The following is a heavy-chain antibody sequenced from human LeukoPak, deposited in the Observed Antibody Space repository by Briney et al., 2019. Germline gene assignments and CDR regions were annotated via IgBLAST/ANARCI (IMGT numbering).Heavy chain of an antibody. CDR2: ISFDGINK. J-gene: IGHJ4*02. D-gene: IGHD6-13*01. V-gene: IGHV3-30-3*01. CDR1: GFTFSSSV. Sequence: PGGSLRLSCAASGFTFSSSVIHWVRQAPGKGLEWVSVISFDGINKYYADSVKGRFTISRDNAKNSLYLQMTSLRAEDTAVYYCARGDSSSWCGYFDYWGQGTLVTVSS. CDR3: ARGDSSSWCGYFDY.